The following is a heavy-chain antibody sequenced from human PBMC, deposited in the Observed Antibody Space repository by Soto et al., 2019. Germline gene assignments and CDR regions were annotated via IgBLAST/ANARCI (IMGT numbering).Heavy chain of an antibody. J-gene: IGHJ4*02. D-gene: IGHD3-9*01. CDR2: LYYRGTA. V-gene: IGHV4-39*01. CDR3: ARLEGLATISYYFDF. Sequence: SETLSLTCTVSGRAIMSAKYDWGSVRQPPGKGLEWIGSLYYRGTASYTPSLQTRVTISLDKSRSQFSLKLNSVTAAASAVYFCARLEGLATISYYFDFWGPGALVTVSS. CDR1: GRAIMSAKYD.